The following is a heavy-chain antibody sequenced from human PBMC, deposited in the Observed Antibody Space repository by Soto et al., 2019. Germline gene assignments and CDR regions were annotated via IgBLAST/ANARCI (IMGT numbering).Heavy chain of an antibody. J-gene: IGHJ6*02. CDR1: GYTFTSYY. V-gene: IGHV1-46*01. Sequence: QVQLVQSGAEVKKPGASVKVSCKASGYTFTSYYMHWVRQAPGQGLEWMGIINPSGGSTNYAQKFQGRVTMTRDTSTSTVYMELSSLRSEDTAVYYCAREGGAYEAARHHYYYYYGMDVWGQGTTVTVSS. CDR3: AREGGAYEAARHHYYYYYGMDV. D-gene: IGHD6-6*01. CDR2: INPSGGST.